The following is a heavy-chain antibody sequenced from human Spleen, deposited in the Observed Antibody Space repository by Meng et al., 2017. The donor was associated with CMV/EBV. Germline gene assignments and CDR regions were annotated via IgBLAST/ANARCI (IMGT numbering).Heavy chain of an antibody. CDR1: GFNFSVYG. CDR3: AREDGYTKRGAFDI. J-gene: IGHJ3*02. D-gene: IGHD5-24*01. Sequence: GGSLRLSCEGSGFNFSVYGMHWVRQAPGKGLEWVTIISNDGSEKYYADSVKGRFTVSRDNAKNSLYLQMNSLRAEDTAVYYCAREDGYTKRGAFDIWGQGTMVTVSS. V-gene: IGHV3-30-3*01. CDR2: ISNDGSEK.